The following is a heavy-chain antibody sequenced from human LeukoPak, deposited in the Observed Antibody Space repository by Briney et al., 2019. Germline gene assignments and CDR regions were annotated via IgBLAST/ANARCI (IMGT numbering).Heavy chain of an antibody. D-gene: IGHD3-22*01. Sequence: GGSLRLSCAASGFTVTDNYMSWVRQAPGKGLEWVSVIYRDGGTFYSDSVKGRFTISRDHSKNTLYLQMNSLRVDDTAVYYCARDSSGPAFWGQGTLVTVSS. CDR3: ARDSSGPAF. CDR1: GFTVTDNY. CDR2: IYRDGGT. V-gene: IGHV3-53*01. J-gene: IGHJ4*02.